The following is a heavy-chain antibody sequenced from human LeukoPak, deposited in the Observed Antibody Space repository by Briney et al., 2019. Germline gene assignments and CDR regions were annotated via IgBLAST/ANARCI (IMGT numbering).Heavy chain of an antibody. Sequence: PGRSLRLSCAPSGFTFSSYSMHWVRQAPGKGLEWVAVISYDGSNKYYADSVEGRVTISRDNSKNTLYLQMNSLSAEDTAVYYCAASRDGYNGRVYYGMDVWGQGTTVTVSS. D-gene: IGHD5-24*01. CDR3: AASRDGYNGRVYYGMDV. J-gene: IGHJ6*02. CDR1: GFTFSSYS. V-gene: IGHV3-30-3*01. CDR2: ISYDGSNK.